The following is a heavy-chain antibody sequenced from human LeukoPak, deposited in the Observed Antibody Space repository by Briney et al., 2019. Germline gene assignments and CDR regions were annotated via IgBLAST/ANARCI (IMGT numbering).Heavy chain of an antibody. V-gene: IGHV1-69*13. Sequence: SVKVSCKASGGTFSSYAISWVRQAPGQGLEWMGGIIPIFGTANYAQKFQGRVTITADESTSTAYMELSSLRSEDTAVYYCARVVLGRRWLQTSYYYGMDVWGQGTTVTVSS. CDR2: IIPIFGTA. CDR3: ARVVLGRRWLQTSYYYGMDV. D-gene: IGHD5-24*01. J-gene: IGHJ6*02. CDR1: GGTFSSYA.